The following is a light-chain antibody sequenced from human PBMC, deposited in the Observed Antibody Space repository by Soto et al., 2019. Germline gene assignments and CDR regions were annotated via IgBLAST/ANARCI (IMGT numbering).Light chain of an antibody. CDR3: QQYESVPLT. J-gene: IGKJ4*01. CDR1: QDISNY. V-gene: IGKV1-33*01. CDR2: AAS. Sequence: DIQMTQSPSPLSASVGDSVTITCQASQDISNYVNWYHQKPGKAPKLLIYAASNLETGVPSRFSGSGSGTDFTFTISSLQPEDTGTYYCQQYESVPLTFGGGTKVEIK.